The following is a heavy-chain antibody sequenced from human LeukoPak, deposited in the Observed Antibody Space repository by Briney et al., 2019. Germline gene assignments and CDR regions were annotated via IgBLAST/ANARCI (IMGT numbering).Heavy chain of an antibody. D-gene: IGHD6-13*01. CDR1: GFTFSSYA. CDR3: AKGGSSSWHHFDY. J-gene: IGHJ4*02. V-gene: IGHV3-23*01. CDR2: ISGSGGST. Sequence: GGSLRLSCAASGFTFSSYAMSWVRQAPGKGLEWVSAISGSGGSTYYADSVKGRVTISRDNSQNTLYLQMSSLRAEDTAVYYCAKGGSSSWHHFDYWGQGTLVTVSS.